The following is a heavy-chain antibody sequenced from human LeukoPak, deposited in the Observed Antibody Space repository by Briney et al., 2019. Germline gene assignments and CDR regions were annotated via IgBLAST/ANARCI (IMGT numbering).Heavy chain of an antibody. CDR2: THYSGAT. Sequence: SETLSLTCTVSGGSISSYYWSWLRQSPGKGLEYIGYTHYSGATNYNPSLKSRVTISLDTSGNQFSLKLSSVTAADTAVYYCASGYRGGACQLGGVDMWGQGTMVTVSS. CDR1: GGSISSYY. D-gene: IGHD2-21*02. V-gene: IGHV4-59*01. J-gene: IGHJ3*02. CDR3: ASGYRGGACQLGGVDM.